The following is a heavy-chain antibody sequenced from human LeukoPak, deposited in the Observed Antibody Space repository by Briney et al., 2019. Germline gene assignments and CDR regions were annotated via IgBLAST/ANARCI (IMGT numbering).Heavy chain of an antibody. CDR2: IVVGSGNT. CDR1: GFTFTSSA. Sequence: SVKVSCKASGFTFTSSAVQWVRQARGQRLEWIGWIVVGSGNTNYAQKFQERVTITRDMSTSTAYMELSSLRSEDTAVYYCAAAGDYGDYGYFDLWGRGTLVTVSS. V-gene: IGHV1-58*01. D-gene: IGHD4-17*01. J-gene: IGHJ2*01. CDR3: AAAGDYGDYGYFDL.